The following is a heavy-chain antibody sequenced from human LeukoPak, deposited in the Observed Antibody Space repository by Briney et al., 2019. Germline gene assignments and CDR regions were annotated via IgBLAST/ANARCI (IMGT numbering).Heavy chain of an antibody. D-gene: IGHD2-2*01. CDR2: IYYSGST. J-gene: IGHJ5*02. V-gene: IGHV4-39*01. Sequence: PSETLSLTCTVSGGSISSSSYYWGWIRQPPGKGLEWIGSIYYSGSTYYNPSLKSRVTISIDTSKNQFSLKLTSVTAEDTAVYYCARHLGYCSSTSCSWFDPWGQGTLVTVSS. CDR1: GGSISSSSYY. CDR3: ARHLGYCSSTSCSWFDP.